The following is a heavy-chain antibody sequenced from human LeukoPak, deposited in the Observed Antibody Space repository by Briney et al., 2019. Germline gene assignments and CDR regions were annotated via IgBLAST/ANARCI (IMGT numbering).Heavy chain of an antibody. CDR1: GFTFSSYA. Sequence: AGGSLRLSCAASGFTFSSYAMSWVRQAPGKGLEWVSAISGSGGSTYYADSVKGRFTISRDNARNSLYLQMNSLRADDTAIYYCAAAWSNFDYWGQGTLVTVSS. CDR3: AAAWSNFDY. CDR2: ISGSGGST. J-gene: IGHJ4*02. V-gene: IGHV3-23*01. D-gene: IGHD2-8*02.